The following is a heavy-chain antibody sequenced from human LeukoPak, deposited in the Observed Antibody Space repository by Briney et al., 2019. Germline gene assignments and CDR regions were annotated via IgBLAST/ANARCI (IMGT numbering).Heavy chain of an antibody. CDR1: GYSFTGYY. CDR2: INPYSGGT. D-gene: IGHD1-26*01. Sequence: ASVKVSCKASGYSFTGYYMHWVRQAPGQGLEWMGWINPYSGGTNYAQKFQGRVSMTRDTSICTAYMELNRLRSDDTAVYYCAKEGSGTYRNFDYWGQGTLVTVSS. CDR3: AKEGSGTYRNFDY. J-gene: IGHJ4*02. V-gene: IGHV1-2*02.